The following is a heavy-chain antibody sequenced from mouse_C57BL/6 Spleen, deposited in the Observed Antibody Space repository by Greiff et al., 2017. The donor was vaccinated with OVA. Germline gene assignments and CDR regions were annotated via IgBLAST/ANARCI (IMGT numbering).Heavy chain of an antibody. V-gene: IGHV3-8*01. CDR1: GYSITSDY. D-gene: IGHD1-1*01. CDR2: ISYSGST. CDR3: ARFPYYYGSSSYAMDY. Sequence: EVQLQESGPGLAKPSQTLSLTCSVTGYSITSDYWNWIRKFPGNKLEYMGYISYSGSTYYNPSLKSRISITRDTSKNQYYLQLNSVTTEDTATYYCARFPYYYGSSSYAMDYWGQGTSGTVSS. J-gene: IGHJ4*01.